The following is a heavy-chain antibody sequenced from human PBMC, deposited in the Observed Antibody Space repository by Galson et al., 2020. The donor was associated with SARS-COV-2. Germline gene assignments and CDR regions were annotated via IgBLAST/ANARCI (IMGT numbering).Heavy chain of an antibody. J-gene: IGHJ6*02. Sequence: SQTLSLTCTVSGGSISSGNYYWSWIRQPAGKGLEWIGRIYTSGSTNYNPSLKRRVTISIDTSKNQFSVKLSSVSAADTAVYYCARDNTVGQWPVYYDDGRDVWGQGTTVTVSS. CDR3: ARDNTVGQWPVYYDDGRDV. CDR2: IYTSGST. CDR1: GGSISSGNYY. V-gene: IGHV4-61*02. D-gene: IGHD6-19*01.